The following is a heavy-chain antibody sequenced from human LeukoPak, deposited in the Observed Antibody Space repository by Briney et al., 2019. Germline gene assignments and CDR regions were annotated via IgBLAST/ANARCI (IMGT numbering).Heavy chain of an antibody. CDR2: IIPIFGTA. J-gene: IGHJ4*02. CDR3: AKATPSPVAGRFDL. D-gene: IGHD6-19*01. Sequence: GASVKVSCKASGGTFSSYAISWVRQAPGQGLEWMGGIIPIFGTANYAQKFQGRVTITADESTSTAYMELSSLRSEDTAVYYCAKATPSPVAGRFDLWGQGTLVTVSS. CDR1: GGTFSSYA. V-gene: IGHV1-69*13.